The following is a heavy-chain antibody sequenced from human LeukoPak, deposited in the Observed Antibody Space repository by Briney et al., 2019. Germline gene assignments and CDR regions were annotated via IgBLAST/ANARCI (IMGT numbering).Heavy chain of an antibody. D-gene: IGHD3-9*01. V-gene: IGHV4-4*07. J-gene: IGHJ3*02. Sequence: SETLSLTCSVSGDSISNYYWNWIRQPAGKGLEWIGRIYSTESTTYNPSLKSRVTMSVDTSKNQFSLKLNSVTAADTAVYYCARDSAYYDILTESDEAFDIWGQGTMVTVSS. CDR1: GDSISNYY. CDR2: IYSTEST. CDR3: ARDSAYYDILTESDEAFDI.